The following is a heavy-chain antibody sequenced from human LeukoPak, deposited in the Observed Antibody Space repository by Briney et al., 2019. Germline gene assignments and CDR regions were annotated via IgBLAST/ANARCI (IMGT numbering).Heavy chain of an antibody. D-gene: IGHD3-22*01. CDR2: IYTSGST. CDR1: GCSISSYY. Sequence: PSETLSLTCTVSGCSISSYYWSWIRQPAGKGLEWIGRIYTSGSTNYNPSLKSRVTMSVDTSKSQFSLKLSSVTAADTAVYYCASQRVVSRYYDSSDLYFDYWGQGTLVTVSS. J-gene: IGHJ4*02. CDR3: ASQRVVSRYYDSSDLYFDY. V-gene: IGHV4-4*07.